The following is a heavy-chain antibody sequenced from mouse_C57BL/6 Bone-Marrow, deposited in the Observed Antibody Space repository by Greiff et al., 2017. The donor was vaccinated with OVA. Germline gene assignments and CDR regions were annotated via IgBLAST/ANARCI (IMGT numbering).Heavy chain of an antibody. CDR1: GYSITSGYY. Sequence: VQLQQSGPGLVKPSQSLSLTCSVTGYSITSGYYWNWIRQFPGNKLEWMGYISYDGSNNYNPSLKNRISITRDTSKNQFFLKLNSVTTEDTATYYCAREALRVYYFDYWGQGTTLTVSS. CDR3: AREALRVYYFDY. D-gene: IGHD2-12*01. V-gene: IGHV3-6*01. CDR2: ISYDGSN. J-gene: IGHJ2*01.